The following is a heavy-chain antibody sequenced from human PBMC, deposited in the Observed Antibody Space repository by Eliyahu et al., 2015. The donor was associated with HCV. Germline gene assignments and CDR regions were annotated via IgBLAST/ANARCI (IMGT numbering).Heavy chain of an antibody. Sequence: QVQLQQWGAGLLKPSETLSLTXAVXXGSFSGYXWXXIRQPPGKGLEWIGEINHSGSTNYNPSLKSRVTISVDTSKNQFSLKLSSVTAADTAVYYCAIRSKFYSNFFDYWGQGTLVTVSS. V-gene: IGHV4-34*01. CDR1: XGSFSGYX. CDR2: INHSGST. J-gene: IGHJ4*02. CDR3: AIRSKFYSNFFDY. D-gene: IGHD4-11*01.